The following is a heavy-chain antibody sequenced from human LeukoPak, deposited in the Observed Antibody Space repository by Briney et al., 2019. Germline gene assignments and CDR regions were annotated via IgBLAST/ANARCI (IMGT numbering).Heavy chain of an antibody. Sequence: GGSLRLSCAASGFTVSSNYMSWVRQAPGKGLEWVSVIYSGGSTYYADSVKGRFAISRHNSKNTLYLQMNSLRAEDTAVYYCARGREGMATIDPPDYWGQGTLVTVSS. D-gene: IGHD5-24*01. V-gene: IGHV3-53*04. CDR2: IYSGGST. J-gene: IGHJ4*02. CDR1: GFTVSSNY. CDR3: ARGREGMATIDPPDY.